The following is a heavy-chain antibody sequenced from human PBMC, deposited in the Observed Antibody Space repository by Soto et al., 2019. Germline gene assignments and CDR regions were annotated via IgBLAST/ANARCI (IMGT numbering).Heavy chain of an antibody. Sequence: QVQLVESGGGVVQPGRSLRLSCAASGFIFSRCFMHWVRQAPGMGLECVALISDDGSTKYYADSVTGRFTISRDNSKNTLYQQMNSLSADDTAVYYCPRADLTVTRGVFDPWGQGTLVTVSS. D-gene: IGHD4-17*01. CDR1: GFIFSRCF. V-gene: IGHV3-30-3*01. CDR3: PRADLTVTRGVFDP. J-gene: IGHJ5*02. CDR2: ISDDGSTK.